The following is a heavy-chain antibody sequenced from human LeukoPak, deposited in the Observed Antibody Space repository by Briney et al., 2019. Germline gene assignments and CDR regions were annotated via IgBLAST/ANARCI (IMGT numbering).Heavy chain of an antibody. CDR1: GGSFSDKY. CDR2: INHYERT. V-gene: IGHV4-34*01. J-gene: IGHJ4*02. CDR3: ARVGRTGSSGSHHFDY. D-gene: IGHD1-26*01. Sequence: SETLSLTCAVYGGSFSDKYWSWIRQPPGKGLERIGEINHYERTGYNPSLKSRVTISIDTSKNQFSFKLSSVTAADTAVYYCARVGRTGSSGSHHFDYWGQGTLVTVSS.